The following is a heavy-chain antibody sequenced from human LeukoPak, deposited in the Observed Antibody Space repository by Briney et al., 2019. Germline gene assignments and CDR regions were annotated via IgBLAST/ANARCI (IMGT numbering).Heavy chain of an antibody. V-gene: IGHV4-30-2*01. CDR2: IYHSGST. J-gene: IGHJ4*02. CDR3: ARTGTRYSSSSVDY. Sequence: SQTLSLTCTVSGGSISSGGYYWSWIRQPPGKGLEWIGYIYHSGSTYYNPSLKSRVTISVDRSKNQFSLKLSSVTAADTAVYYCARTGTRYSSSSVDYWGQGTLVTVSS. CDR1: GGSISSGGYY. D-gene: IGHD6-6*01.